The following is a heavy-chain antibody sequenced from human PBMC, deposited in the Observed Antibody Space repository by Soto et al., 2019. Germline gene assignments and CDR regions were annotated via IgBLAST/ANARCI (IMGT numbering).Heavy chain of an antibody. V-gene: IGHV1-8*01. J-gene: IGHJ4*02. CDR1: GYTFTSYD. D-gene: IGHD2-8*02. Sequence: QVQLVQSGAEVKKPGASVKVSCKASGYTFTSYDFNWVRQATGQGLEWLGWMNPNSGTTGYAQRFQGRVTMTRNTAISTAYMELGSLRSEDTGMYYCARVACTGGRCYYDYWGQGTLVTVSS. CDR2: MNPNSGTT. CDR3: ARVACTGGRCYYDY.